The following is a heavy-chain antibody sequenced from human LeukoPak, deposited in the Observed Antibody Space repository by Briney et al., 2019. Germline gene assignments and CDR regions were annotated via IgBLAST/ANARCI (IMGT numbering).Heavy chain of an antibody. Sequence: SQTLSLTCAISGDSISSNSVAWNWIRQSPSRGLEWLGRTYYRSGWYSDYAVSVKGRINFNPDTSKNQFSLQLISVTPEDTAVYYCARDARAGYSLPLDYWGQGTLVTVSS. CDR1: GDSISSNSVA. D-gene: IGHD2-15*01. CDR2: TYYRSGWYS. CDR3: ARDARAGYSLPLDY. J-gene: IGHJ4*02. V-gene: IGHV6-1*01.